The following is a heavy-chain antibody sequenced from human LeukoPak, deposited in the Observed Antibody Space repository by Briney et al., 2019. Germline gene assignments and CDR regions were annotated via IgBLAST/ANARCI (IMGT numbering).Heavy chain of an antibody. D-gene: IGHD3-10*01. V-gene: IGHV4-30-4*08. CDR1: GGSISSGDYY. Sequence: PSQTLSLTCTVSGGSISSGDYYWSWIRQPPGKGLEWIGYIYYSGSTYYNPSLNRRVTISVDTSKNQFSLKLSSVTAADTAVYYCARVGVYYYGSGSYYIFDYWGQGTLVTVSS. CDR2: IYYSGST. J-gene: IGHJ4*02. CDR3: ARVGVYYYGSGSYYIFDY.